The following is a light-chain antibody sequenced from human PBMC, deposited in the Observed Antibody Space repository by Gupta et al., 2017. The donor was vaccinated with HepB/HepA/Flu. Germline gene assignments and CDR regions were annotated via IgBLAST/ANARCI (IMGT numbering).Light chain of an antibody. J-gene: IGKJ2*01. CDR1: QSVSSN. CDR3: QQYNNWPPDT. V-gene: IGKV3-15*01. CDR2: GAS. Sequence: EIVLTQSPVTLSVSPGERATLSCRASQSVSSNLAWYQQKPGQAPRLLIYGASTRATGIPARFSGSGSGTEFTLTISRLQSEDFAVYYCQQYNNWPPDTFGQGTKLEIK.